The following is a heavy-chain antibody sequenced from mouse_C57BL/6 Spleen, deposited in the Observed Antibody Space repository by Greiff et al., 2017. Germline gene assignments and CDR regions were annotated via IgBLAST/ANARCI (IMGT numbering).Heavy chain of an antibody. J-gene: IGHJ2*01. CDR3: AREGSTMTLYYFDY. D-gene: IGHD2-4*01. Sequence: VQLQQSGPELVKPGASVKISCKASGYTFTDYYMNWVKQSHGKSLEWIGDINPNNGGTSYNQKFKGKATLTVDKSSSTAYMELRSLTSEDSAVYYCAREGSTMTLYYFDYWGQGTTLTVSS. CDR2: INPNNGGT. CDR1: GYTFTDYY. V-gene: IGHV1-26*01.